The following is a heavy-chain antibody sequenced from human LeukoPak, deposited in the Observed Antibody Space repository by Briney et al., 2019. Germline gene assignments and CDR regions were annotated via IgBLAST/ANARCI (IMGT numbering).Heavy chain of an antibody. CDR3: ARAEDFSGNSSGPRDFDY. CDR2: INHSGST. Sequence: PSETLSLTCAVYGGSFSGYYWSRIRQPPGKGLEWIGEINHSGSTNYNPSLKSRVTISVDTSKNQFSLKLSSVTAADTAVYYCARAEDFSGNSSGPRDFDYWGQGTLVTVSS. V-gene: IGHV4-34*01. J-gene: IGHJ4*02. D-gene: IGHD6-19*01. CDR1: GGSFSGYY.